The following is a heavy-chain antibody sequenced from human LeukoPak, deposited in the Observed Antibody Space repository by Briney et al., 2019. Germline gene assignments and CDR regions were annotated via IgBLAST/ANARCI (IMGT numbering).Heavy chain of an antibody. Sequence: GGSLRLSCAASGFTFSSYWMHRVRQAPGKGLVWVSRINSDGSSTSYADSVTGRCTISRDNAKNTLYLQMKSLRAEDTAVYYCAIDLRDSFDYWGQGTLVTVSS. J-gene: IGHJ4*02. V-gene: IGHV3-74*01. D-gene: IGHD5-24*01. CDR1: GFTFSSYW. CDR2: INSDGSST. CDR3: AIDLRDSFDY.